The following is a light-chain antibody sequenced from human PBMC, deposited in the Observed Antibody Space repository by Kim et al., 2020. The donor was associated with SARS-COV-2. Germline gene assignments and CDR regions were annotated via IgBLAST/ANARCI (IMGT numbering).Light chain of an antibody. CDR2: GAS. V-gene: IGKV3-15*01. J-gene: IGKJ1*01. Sequence: CPGEGATLPCRASQSVSSNLAGYQQKPGQTPRLLIYGASTRATGIPARFSGSGSGTEFTLTISSLQSEDFAVYYCQQYNNWPPWTFGQGTKVEIK. CDR1: QSVSSN. CDR3: QQYNNWPPWT.